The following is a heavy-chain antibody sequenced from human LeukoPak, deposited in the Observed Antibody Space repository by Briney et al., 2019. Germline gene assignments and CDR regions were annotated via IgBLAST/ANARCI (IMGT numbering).Heavy chain of an antibody. Sequence: GASVKVSCKASGGTFSSYAISWVRQAPGQGLEWMGGIIPIFGTANYAQKFQGRVTITADKSTSTAYMELSSLRSEDTAVYYCASSWGATITDFDYWGQGTLVTVSS. D-gene: IGHD5-24*01. CDR3: ASSWGATITDFDY. V-gene: IGHV1-69*06. CDR1: GGTFSSYA. CDR2: IIPIFGTA. J-gene: IGHJ4*02.